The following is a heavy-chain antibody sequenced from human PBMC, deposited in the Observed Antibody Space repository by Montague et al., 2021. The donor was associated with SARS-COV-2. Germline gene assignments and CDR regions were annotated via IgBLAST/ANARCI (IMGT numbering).Heavy chain of an antibody. CDR2: VYYNGDT. CDR3: ARHALNEYSSAWAFGFDY. CDR1: GGSTASHY. V-gene: IGHV4-59*08. D-gene: IGHD6-6*01. Sequence: SETLSLTCTVSGGSTASHYWNWIRQFPGKRPEWIGYVYYNGDTKYNPSLQSRVTISIDTSENQFSLRLNSVTAADTAVYYCARHALNEYSSAWAFGFDYWGQGTLVTVSS. J-gene: IGHJ4*02.